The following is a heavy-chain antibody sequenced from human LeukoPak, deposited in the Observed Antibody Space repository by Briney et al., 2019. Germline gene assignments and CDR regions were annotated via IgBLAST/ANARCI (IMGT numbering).Heavy chain of an antibody. CDR2: ISWNSGAI. CDR1: GFIFDDYA. CDR3: AKAWGYCSSTSCHGNWFDP. J-gene: IGHJ5*02. V-gene: IGHV3-9*01. Sequence: GGSLRLPCAASGFIFDDYAMHWVRQAPGQGLEWVSGISWNSGAIGYADSVKGRFTISRDNAKNSLYLQMNSLRAEDTAVYYCAKAWGYCSSTSCHGNWFDPWGQGTLVTVSS. D-gene: IGHD2-2*01.